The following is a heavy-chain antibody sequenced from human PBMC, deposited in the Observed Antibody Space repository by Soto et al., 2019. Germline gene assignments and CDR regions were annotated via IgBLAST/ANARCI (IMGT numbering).Heavy chain of an antibody. J-gene: IGHJ5*02. Sequence: QVQLVQSGAEVKKPGASVKVSCKASGYTFTNYDIHWVRQATGQGLEWMGWMNPDSGNTGQSKQFQGRVTMTRDTSISTAYMEMRSLRFEDTAVYYCARGLFRRTWFDPWGQGTLVTVSS. CDR3: ARGLFRRTWFDP. CDR1: GYTFTNYD. CDR2: MNPDSGNT. V-gene: IGHV1-8*01.